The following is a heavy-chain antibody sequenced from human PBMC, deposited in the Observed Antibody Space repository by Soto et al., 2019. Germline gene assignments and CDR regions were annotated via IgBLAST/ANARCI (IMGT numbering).Heavy chain of an antibody. V-gene: IGHV3-30-3*01. J-gene: IGHJ6*02. CDR1: GFTFSSYA. CDR2: ISYDGSNK. D-gene: IGHD3-22*01. CDR3: ARDGLDSSLYYYYGMDV. Sequence: SCAASGFTFSSYAMHWVRQAPGKGLEWVAVISYDGSNKYYADSVKGRFTISRDNSKNTLYLQMNSLRAEDTAVYYCARDGLDSSLYYYYGMDVWGQGTTVTVSS.